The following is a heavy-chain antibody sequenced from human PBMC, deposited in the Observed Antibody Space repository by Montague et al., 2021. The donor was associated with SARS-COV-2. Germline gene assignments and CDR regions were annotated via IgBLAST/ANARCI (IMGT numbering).Heavy chain of an antibody. J-gene: IGHJ1*01. V-gene: IGHV2-5*01. CDR3: AHRIQNLNGFQH. CDR2: IYWNDDK. CDR1: GFSLSTSAVG. Sequence: PALVKPTQTLTLTCSFSGFSLSTSAVGVGWNRQPPGKALEWLAVIYWNDDKYYDPSLNSRLTITKDTSKNQVVLTMTNMDPVDTATYYCAHRIQNLNGFQHWGQGTLVSAAS. D-gene: IGHD2-8*01.